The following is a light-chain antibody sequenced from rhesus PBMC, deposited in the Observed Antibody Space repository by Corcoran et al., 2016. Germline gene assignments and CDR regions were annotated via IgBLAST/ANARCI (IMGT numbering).Light chain of an antibody. Sequence: QAMVTQEPSLTVSPGGTVTLTCGSSPGAVNSANYPNWFQQKPGQVPRGLIYNTNNKHSWTPARFSGSLAGGKAALTLSGAQPEDEAEYYCLLYYSGSDVFGGGTNLPV. J-gene: IGLJ6*01. CDR3: LLYYSGSDV. V-gene: IGLV7-76*01. CDR1: PGAVNSANY. CDR2: NTN.